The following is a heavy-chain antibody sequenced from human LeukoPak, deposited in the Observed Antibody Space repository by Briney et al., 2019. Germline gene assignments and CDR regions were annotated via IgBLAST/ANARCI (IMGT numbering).Heavy chain of an antibody. J-gene: IGHJ5*02. D-gene: IGHD1-26*01. CDR1: GGSISSSSYY. CDR3: APGEGAIIP. V-gene: IGHV4-39*07. Sequence: PSETLSLTCTVSGGSISSSSYYWGWIRQPPGKGLEWIGSIYYSGSTDYNPSLKSRVTISVDTSKNQFSLNLSSVTAADTAVYYCAPGEGAIIPWGQGTLVTVSS. CDR2: IYYSGST.